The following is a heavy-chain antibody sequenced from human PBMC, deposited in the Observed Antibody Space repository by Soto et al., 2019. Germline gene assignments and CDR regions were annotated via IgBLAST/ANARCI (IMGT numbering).Heavy chain of an antibody. CDR2: INHSGST. Sequence: PSETLSLTCAVYGGSFSGYYWSWIRQPPGKGLEWIGEINHSGSTSYNPSLKSRVTISVDTSKNQFSLKLSSVTAADTAVYYCALPWFGDAYYYGMDVWGQGTTVTVSS. CDR3: ALPWFGDAYYYGMDV. J-gene: IGHJ6*02. CDR1: GGSFSGYY. D-gene: IGHD3-10*01. V-gene: IGHV4-34*01.